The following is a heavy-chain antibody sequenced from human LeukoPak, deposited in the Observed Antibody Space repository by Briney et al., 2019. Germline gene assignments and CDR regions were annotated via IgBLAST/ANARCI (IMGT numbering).Heavy chain of an antibody. CDR2: ISSYNGNT. Sequence: ASVKVSCKASGYTFTSYGISWVRQAPGQGLEWMGCISSYNGNTNYAQKLQGRVTMTPDTSTSTAYMELRRLRADDTAVYYCARDATYGVGKFDPWGQGTLVTVSS. D-gene: IGHD3-10*01. J-gene: IGHJ5*02. CDR1: GYTFTSYG. V-gene: IGHV1-18*01. CDR3: ARDATYGVGKFDP.